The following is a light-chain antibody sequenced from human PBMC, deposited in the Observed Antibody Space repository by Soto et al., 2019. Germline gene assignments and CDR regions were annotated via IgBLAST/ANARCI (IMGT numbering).Light chain of an antibody. Sequence: EIVLTQSPATLSLSPRERATLSCRASRSVSSYLAWYQQKPGQAPRLLIYDASNRATGIPARFSGSGSGTDFTLTISSLEPEDFAVYYCQQRSNWPTFGQGTKV. CDR3: QQRSNWPT. CDR2: DAS. CDR1: RSVSSY. J-gene: IGKJ1*01. V-gene: IGKV3-11*01.